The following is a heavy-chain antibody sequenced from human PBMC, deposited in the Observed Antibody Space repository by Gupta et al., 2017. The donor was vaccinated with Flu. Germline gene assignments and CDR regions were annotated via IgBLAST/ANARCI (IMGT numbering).Heavy chain of an antibody. CDR2: IKNDDESA. D-gene: IGHD5-18*01. CDR1: GFTFSHYW. J-gene: IGHJ4*02. CDR3: VRARKEPRQYSDSHYLDH. Sequence: VQLVESGGGLVQPGGSLTLSCASSGFTFSHYWMHWVRQVPGEGLVGVSRIKNDDESAVYADSVRGRFTSSRDNARNILYLHMNDLRAGDTAVYYCVRARKEPRQYSDSHYLDHWGQGTRVTVSS. V-gene: IGHV3-74*01.